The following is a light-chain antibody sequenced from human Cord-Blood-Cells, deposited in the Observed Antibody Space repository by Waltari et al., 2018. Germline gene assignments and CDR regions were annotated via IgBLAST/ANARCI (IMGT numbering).Light chain of an antibody. CDR1: SSDVGSYNL. CDR2: EGS. Sequence: SALTQPASVSGSPGQSITISCTGTSSDVGSYNLVSWYQQHPGKAPKLMIYEGSKRTSGVSNRFSGSKSGNTASLTISGLQAEDEADYYCCSYAGSSTLFGGGTKLTVL. J-gene: IGLJ2*01. CDR3: CSYAGSSTL. V-gene: IGLV2-23*01.